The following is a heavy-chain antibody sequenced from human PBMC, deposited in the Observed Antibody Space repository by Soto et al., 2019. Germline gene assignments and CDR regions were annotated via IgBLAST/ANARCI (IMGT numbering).Heavy chain of an antibody. D-gene: IGHD1-7*01. CDR3: ARTMGRTNSNGVDP. CDR2: IIPFLGRT. Sequence: QLHLVQSGAEVRKPGSSVKVSCKASGGTLSSYSVTWVRQAPGQGLEWMGRIIPFLGRTNYAQNFQGRVTFTADMATIKANMQLMILRSDDTAVCYCARTMGRTNSNGVDPWGQGTLFIVSS. CDR1: GGTLSSYS. J-gene: IGHJ5*02. V-gene: IGHV1-69*02.